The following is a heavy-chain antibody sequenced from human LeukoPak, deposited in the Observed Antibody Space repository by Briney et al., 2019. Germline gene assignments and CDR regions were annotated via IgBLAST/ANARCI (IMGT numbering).Heavy chain of an antibody. Sequence: SETLSLTCTVSGGSISSSSYYWGWIRQPPGKGLEWIGSIYYSGSTYYNPSLKSRVTISVDTSKNQFSLKLSSVTAADTAVYYCARSLYYYDSSGYYYPFDYWGQGTLVTVSS. J-gene: IGHJ4*02. CDR2: IYYSGST. CDR1: GGSISSSSYY. CDR3: ARSLYYYDSSGYYYPFDY. D-gene: IGHD3-22*01. V-gene: IGHV4-39*07.